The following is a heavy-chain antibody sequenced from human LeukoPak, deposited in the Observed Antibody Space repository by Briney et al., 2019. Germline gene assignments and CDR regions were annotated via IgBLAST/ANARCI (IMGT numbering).Heavy chain of an antibody. CDR3: ARDGTFCGGDCNDAFDI. CDR2: IYHSGST. D-gene: IGHD2-21*02. J-gene: IGHJ3*02. CDR1: GGSISSSNW. V-gene: IGHV4-4*02. Sequence: SGTLSLTCAVSGGSISSSNWWSWVRQPPGKGLEWIGEIYHSGSTNYNPSLKGRVTISVDKSKNQFSLKLSSVTAADTAVYYCARDGTFCGGDCNDAFDIWGQGTMVTVSS.